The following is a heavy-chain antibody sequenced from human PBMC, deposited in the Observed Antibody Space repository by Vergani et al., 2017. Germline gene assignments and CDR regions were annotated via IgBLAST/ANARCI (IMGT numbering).Heavy chain of an antibody. D-gene: IGHD7-27*01. Sequence: QVQMQESGPGLVKTSETLSLTCSASGAPISYWCWSWLRQPAGKGLEWIGRLCPSGSTNYKPSLKSRVTMSIDTSKNQFSLKLTSVTAADTAVYYCATGAGPFDILCQGTIVTVSS. CDR1: GAPISYWC. V-gene: IGHV4-4*07. J-gene: IGHJ4*02. CDR3: ATGAGPFDI. CDR2: LCPSGST.